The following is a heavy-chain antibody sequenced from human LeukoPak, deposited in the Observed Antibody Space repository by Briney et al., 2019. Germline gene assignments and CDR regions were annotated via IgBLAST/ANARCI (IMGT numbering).Heavy chain of an antibody. V-gene: IGHV3-15*05. CDR3: LIFPGR. J-gene: IGHJ4*02. D-gene: IGHD3-3*01. CDR2: IKSRADGGTT. CDR1: GFSVINAW. Sequence: GGSLRLSCAASGFSVINAWMSWVRQAPGQGLEWVGRIKSRADGGTTGYAAPVEGRFSISRDDTENTLYLQMNSLQIDDTALYYCLIFPGRWGQGALVTVSS.